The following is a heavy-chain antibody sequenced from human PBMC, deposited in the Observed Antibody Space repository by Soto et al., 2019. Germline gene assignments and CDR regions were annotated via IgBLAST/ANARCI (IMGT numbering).Heavy chain of an antibody. CDR2: IYSSGST. CDR1: GGSISSGGYY. V-gene: IGHV4-31*03. CDR3: ARSISP. Sequence: QVQLQESGPGLVKPSQTLSLTCTVSGGSISSGGYYWSWIRQHPGKGLEWIGYIYSSGSTYYNPSARSRFTTSVITPKHQSSSTPGSVTAADTPVDYCARSISPWVQGTLVPVSS. J-gene: IGHJ5*02.